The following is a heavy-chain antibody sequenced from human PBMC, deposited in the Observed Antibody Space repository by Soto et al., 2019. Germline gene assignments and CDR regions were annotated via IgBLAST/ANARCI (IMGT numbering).Heavy chain of an antibody. CDR2: INHSGST. V-gene: IGHV4-34*01. D-gene: IGHD5-12*01. CDR1: GGSFSGYY. J-gene: IGHJ4*02. CDR3: ARAWPGPIDY. Sequence: SETLSLTCAVYGGSFSGYYWSWIRQPPGKGLEWIGEINHSGSTNYNPSLKSRVTISVDTSKNQFSLKLSSVTAADTAVYYCARAWPGPIDYWGQGTLVTVSS.